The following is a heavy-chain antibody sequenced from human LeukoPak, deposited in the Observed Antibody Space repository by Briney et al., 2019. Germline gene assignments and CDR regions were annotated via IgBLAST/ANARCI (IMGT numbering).Heavy chain of an antibody. CDR1: GFTFSSFA. CDR2: ISYDGSIT. CDR3: ASGSCGWGSWYYFDY. D-gene: IGHD3-16*01. V-gene: IGHV3-30*04. J-gene: IGHJ4*02. Sequence: PGGSLRLSCSASGFTFSSFAIHWVRQVPGKGLEWVAFISYDGSITDYADSVKGRFTISRDNSKNTLYLQMNSLRVDDTAVYYCASGSCGWGSWYYFDYWGQGALVTVSS.